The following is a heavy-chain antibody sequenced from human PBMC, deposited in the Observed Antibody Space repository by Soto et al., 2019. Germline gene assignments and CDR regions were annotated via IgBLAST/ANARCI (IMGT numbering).Heavy chain of an antibody. CDR2: ISGSGGST. Sequence: EVQLLESGGGLVQPGGSLRLSCAASGFTFSSYAMSWVRQAPGKGLEWVSAISGSGGSTYYADSVKGRFTISRDSSKNTLYLQMNSLRAEDTAVYYCAKELYSSGWYTPYFDYWGQGTLVTVSS. D-gene: IGHD6-19*01. J-gene: IGHJ4*02. V-gene: IGHV3-23*01. CDR3: AKELYSSGWYTPYFDY. CDR1: GFTFSSYA.